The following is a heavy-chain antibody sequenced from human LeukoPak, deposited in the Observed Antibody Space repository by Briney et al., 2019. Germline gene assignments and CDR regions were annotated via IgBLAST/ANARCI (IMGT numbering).Heavy chain of an antibody. J-gene: IGHJ4*02. CDR3: ARAGGGSYYYFDY. CDR2: ISYDGSSK. Sequence: GGSLRLSCAASGFTFSSYAMHWVRQAPGKGLEWVAVISYDGSSKYYADSVKGRFTISRDNSKNTLYLQMNSLRAEDTAVYYCARAGGGSYYYFDYWGQGTLVTVSS. CDR1: GFTFSSYA. V-gene: IGHV3-30-3*01. D-gene: IGHD1-26*01.